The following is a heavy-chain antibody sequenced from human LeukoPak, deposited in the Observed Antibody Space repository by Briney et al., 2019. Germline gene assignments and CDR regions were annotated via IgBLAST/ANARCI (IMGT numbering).Heavy chain of an antibody. V-gene: IGHV3-21*01. D-gene: IGHD4-17*01. Sequence: GGSLRLSCAASGFTFSSYSMNWVRQAPGKGLEWVSSISSSSSYIYYADSVKGRFTISRDNSKNTLYLQMNSLRAEDTAVYYCAREKSTTVTTDYWGQGTLVTVSS. J-gene: IGHJ4*02. CDR2: ISSSSSYI. CDR1: GFTFSSYS. CDR3: AREKSTTVTTDY.